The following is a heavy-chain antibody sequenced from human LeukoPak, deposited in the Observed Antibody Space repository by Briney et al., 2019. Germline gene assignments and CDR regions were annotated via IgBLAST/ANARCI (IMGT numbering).Heavy chain of an antibody. V-gene: IGHV3-48*02. J-gene: IGHJ4*02. CDR3: ASNHGSGWYVGGY. Sequence: PGGSLRLSCAASGFTFSNYNMNWVRQAPGMGLEWVSYISSRSSAIYYADSVKGRFTISRDNAENSLSLQMNSLRDEDTAVYLCASNHGSGWYVGGYWGQGILVTVSS. CDR1: GFTFSNYN. CDR2: ISSRSSAI. D-gene: IGHD6-19*01.